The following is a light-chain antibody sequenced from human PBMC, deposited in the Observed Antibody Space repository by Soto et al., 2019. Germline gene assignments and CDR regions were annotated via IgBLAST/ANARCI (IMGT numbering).Light chain of an antibody. V-gene: IGLV1-47*01. Sequence: QSVLTQPPSASGTPGQRVTISCSGRSSNIGSNYVYWYQPLPGTAPKHLIYRNNQRPSGVPDRSSGSKSGTSASLAISGLRSEDEADYYCAAWDDSLSGWVFGGGTKVTVL. CDR1: SSNIGSNY. J-gene: IGLJ3*02. CDR3: AAWDDSLSGWV. CDR2: RNN.